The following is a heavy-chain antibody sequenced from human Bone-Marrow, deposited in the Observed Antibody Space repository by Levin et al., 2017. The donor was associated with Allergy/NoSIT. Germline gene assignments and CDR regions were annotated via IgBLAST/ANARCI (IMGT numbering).Heavy chain of an antibody. V-gene: IGHV3-21*01. CDR3: ARDANYDVMTGYGDALDF. D-gene: IGHD3-9*01. Sequence: ASVKVSCAASGFTFNSYTMNWVRQAPGKGLEWVSSISSSGSYISYADSVKGRFTISRDNAKNSLFVQMDSLRAEDTAVYYCARDANYDVMTGYGDALDFWGQGTMVTVSS. J-gene: IGHJ3*01. CDR2: ISSSGSYI. CDR1: GFTFNSYT.